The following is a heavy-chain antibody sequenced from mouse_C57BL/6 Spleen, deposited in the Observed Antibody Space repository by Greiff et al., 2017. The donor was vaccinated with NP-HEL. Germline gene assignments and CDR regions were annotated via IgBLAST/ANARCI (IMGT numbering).Heavy chain of an antibody. V-gene: IGHV5-16*01. CDR1: GFTFSDYY. D-gene: IGHD1-1*01. CDR2: LHSDGSRT. Sequence: EVHLVESEGGLVQPGRSMKLSCTASGFTFSDYYMAWVRQVPATGLAWVANLHSDGSRTSYLDSLKSRFIISRDNAKNILYLQMSSLKSEDTATYYCAREVITTVAHFDVWGTGTTVTVSS. CDR3: AREVITTVAHFDV. J-gene: IGHJ1*03.